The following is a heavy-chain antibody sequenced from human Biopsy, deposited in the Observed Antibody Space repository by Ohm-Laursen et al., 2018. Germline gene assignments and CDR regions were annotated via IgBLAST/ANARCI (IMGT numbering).Heavy chain of an antibody. Sequence: SLRLSCTASGFTFDDYAMQWVRQAPGKGLEWVSGISWSSGTIGYADPVKGRFTISRDNSKNTLYLQMNSLRAEDTAVFYCVKDRGAAGTDYYYGMDVWGQGTTVTVSS. J-gene: IGHJ6*02. CDR2: ISWSSGTI. V-gene: IGHV3-9*01. D-gene: IGHD6-13*01. CDR3: VKDRGAAGTDYYYGMDV. CDR1: GFTFDDYA.